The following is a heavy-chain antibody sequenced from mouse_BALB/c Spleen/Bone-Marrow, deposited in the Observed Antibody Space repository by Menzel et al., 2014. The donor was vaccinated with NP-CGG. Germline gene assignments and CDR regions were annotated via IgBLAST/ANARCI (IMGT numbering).Heavy chain of an antibody. V-gene: IGHV14-3*02. CDR2: IDHANGNT. J-gene: IGHJ3*01. CDR3: AMITTGAWFAY. CDR1: GFNIKDTY. D-gene: IGHD2-4*01. Sequence: VQLQQSGAELVKPGASVKLSCTASGFNIKDTYMHWVKQRPEQGLEWIGRIDHANGNTKYDPKFQGKATITADTSSNTAYLQLSSLTSEDTAVYYCAMITTGAWFAYWGQGTLVTVSA.